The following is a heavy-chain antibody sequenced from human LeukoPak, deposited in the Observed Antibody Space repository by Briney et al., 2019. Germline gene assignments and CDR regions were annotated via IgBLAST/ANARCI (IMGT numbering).Heavy chain of an antibody. Sequence: ASVKVSCKASGYTFTSYYMHWVRQAPGQGLEWMGIINPSGGSTSYAQKFQGRVTMARDTSTSTVYMELSSLRSEDTAVYYCARHNRDYGGNSYAFDIWGQGTMVTVS. V-gene: IGHV1-46*01. CDR2: INPSGGST. J-gene: IGHJ3*02. D-gene: IGHD4-23*01. CDR3: ARHNRDYGGNSYAFDI. CDR1: GYTFTSYY.